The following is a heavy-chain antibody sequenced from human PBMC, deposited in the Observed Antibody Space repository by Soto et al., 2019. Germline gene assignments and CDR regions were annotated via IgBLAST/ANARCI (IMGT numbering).Heavy chain of an antibody. J-gene: IGHJ4*02. CDR3: AKDQDGGTYQGVFDY. CDR1: GFIFSDYG. V-gene: IGHV3-30*18. D-gene: IGHD1-26*01. Sequence: QVQLVESGGGLVEPGGSLRLSCAASGFIFSDYGMHWVRQAPGKGLEWVAVIPYDGSNKYYADSVKGRFTVSRDNSKNTLYLQMNSLRADDMAVYCCAKDQDGGTYQGVFDYWGQGTLVTVSS. CDR2: IPYDGSNK.